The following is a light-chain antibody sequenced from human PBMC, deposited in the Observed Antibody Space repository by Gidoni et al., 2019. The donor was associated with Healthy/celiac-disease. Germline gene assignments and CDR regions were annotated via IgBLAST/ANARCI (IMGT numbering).Light chain of an antibody. V-gene: IGKV1-39*01. Sequence: DIQMTQSPSSLSASGGDRVTITCRASQSISSYLNWYQQKPGKAPKLLIYAASSLQSGVPSRFSGSGSGTDFTLTFSSLQPEDFATYDCQQSYSTPPLTFGGGTKVEIK. CDR1: QSISSY. CDR2: AAS. CDR3: QQSYSTPPLT. J-gene: IGKJ4*01.